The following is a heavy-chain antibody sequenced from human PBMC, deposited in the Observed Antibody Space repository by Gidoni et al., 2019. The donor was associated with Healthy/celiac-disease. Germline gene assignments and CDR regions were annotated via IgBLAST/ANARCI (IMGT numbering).Heavy chain of an antibody. CDR3: ARDGAAAGQNFDY. J-gene: IGHJ4*02. CDR1: GGPFSSYA. D-gene: IGHD6-13*01. CDR2: IIPIFGTA. Sequence: QVQLVQSGAEVQKPGSSVKVSCNASGGPFSSYAISWVRQAPGQGLEWMGGIIPIFGTANYAQKFQGRVTITADESTSTAYRELSSLRSEDTAVYYCARDGAAAGQNFDYWGQGTLVTVSS. V-gene: IGHV1-69*01.